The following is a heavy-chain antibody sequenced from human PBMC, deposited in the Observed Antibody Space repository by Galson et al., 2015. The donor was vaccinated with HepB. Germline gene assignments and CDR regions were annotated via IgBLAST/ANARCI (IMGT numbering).Heavy chain of an antibody. V-gene: IGHV6-1*01. Sequence: CAISGDSVSGNSAAWNWIRQSPSRGLEWLGRTYYRSKWYNDYAVSVKSRITINPDTSKNQFSLQLNSVTPEDTAVYYCARGETAVAANQRGYYYYYMDVWGKGTTVTVSS. J-gene: IGHJ6*03. D-gene: IGHD6-19*01. CDR1: GDSVSGNSAA. CDR2: TYYRSKWYN. CDR3: ARGETAVAANQRGYYYYYMDV.